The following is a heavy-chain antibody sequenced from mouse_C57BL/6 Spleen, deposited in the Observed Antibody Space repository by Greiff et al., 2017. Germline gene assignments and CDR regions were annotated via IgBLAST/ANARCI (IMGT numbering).Heavy chain of an antibody. Sequence: QVQLQQSGPELVKPGASVKISCKASGYAFSSSWMNWVKQRPGKGLEWIGRIYPGDGDTNYNGKFKGKATLTADKSSSTAYMQLSSLTSEDSAVYFCARGGDVNWGQGTTLTVSS. CDR1: GYAFSSSW. CDR2: IYPGDGDT. CDR3: ARGGDVN. V-gene: IGHV1-82*01. J-gene: IGHJ2*01. D-gene: IGHD3-3*01.